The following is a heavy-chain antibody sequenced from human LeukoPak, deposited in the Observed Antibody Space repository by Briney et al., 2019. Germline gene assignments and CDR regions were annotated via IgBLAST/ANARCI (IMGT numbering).Heavy chain of an antibody. Sequence: GASVKVSCKASGYTFTSYYMHWVRQAPGQGLEWMGIINPSGGSTSYAQKFQGRVTMTRDMSTSTVYMELSSLRSEDTAVYYCAKAGRVAAAVAEHNWFDPWGQGTLVTVSS. CDR1: GYTFTSYY. J-gene: IGHJ5*02. V-gene: IGHV1-46*01. CDR2: INPSGGST. D-gene: IGHD6-13*01. CDR3: AKAGRVAAAVAEHNWFDP.